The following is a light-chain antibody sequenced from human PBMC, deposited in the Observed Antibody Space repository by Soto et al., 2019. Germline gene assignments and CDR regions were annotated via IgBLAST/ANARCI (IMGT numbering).Light chain of an antibody. CDR2: GNS. V-gene: IGLV1-40*01. J-gene: IGLJ2*01. CDR1: SSNIGAGYD. CDR3: QFYDSSLSGWKV. Sequence: QSVLTQPPSVSGAPGQRVTISCTGSSSNIGAGYDVHWYQQLPGTAPKLLIYGNSNRPSGVPDRFSGSKSGTSASLAITGLQAEDEADNYCQFYDSSLSGWKVFGGGTKLTVL.